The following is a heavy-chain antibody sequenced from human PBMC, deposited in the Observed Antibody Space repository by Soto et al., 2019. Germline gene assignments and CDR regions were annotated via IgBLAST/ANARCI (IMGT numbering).Heavy chain of an antibody. V-gene: IGHV3-30-3*01. D-gene: IGHD3-3*02. J-gene: IGHJ4*02. Sequence: RLSLRLSCAASGLTFSSYAMHWVRQAPGKGLEWVAVISYDGSNKYYVDSVKVRFTISRDNAKNSLCLQMNSLRAEDTAVYYCASIRYYFDYWGQGSLDTVSS. CDR2: ISYDGSNK. CDR1: GLTFSSYA. CDR3: ASIRYYFDY.